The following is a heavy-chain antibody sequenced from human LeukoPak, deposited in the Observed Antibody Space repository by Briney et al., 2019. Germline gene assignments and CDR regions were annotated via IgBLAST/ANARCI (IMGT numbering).Heavy chain of an antibody. CDR1: GGSISSYH. CDR2: IYTSGST. V-gene: IGHV4-4*07. Sequence: SETLSLTCTVSGGSISSYHWSWIRQPAGKGLEWIGRIYTSGSTNYNHSLKSRVTMSVDTSKNQFYLKLSSVTAADTAVYYCARDHVPSPRANWGSKGAFDIWGQGTMVTVSS. D-gene: IGHD7-27*01. J-gene: IGHJ3*02. CDR3: ARDHVPSPRANWGSKGAFDI.